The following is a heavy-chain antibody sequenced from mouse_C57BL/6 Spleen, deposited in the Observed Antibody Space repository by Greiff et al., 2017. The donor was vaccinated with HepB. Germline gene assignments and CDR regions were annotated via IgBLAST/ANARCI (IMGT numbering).Heavy chain of an antibody. J-gene: IGHJ3*01. D-gene: IGHD1-1*01. CDR2: IDPETGGT. CDR3: TRGSPFAY. Sequence: VKLMESGAELVRPGASVTLSCKASGYTFTDYEMHWVKQTPVHGLEWIGAIDPETGGTAYNQKFKGKAILTADKSSSTAYMELRSLTSDDSAVYYCTRGSPFAYWGQGTLVTVSA. V-gene: IGHV1-15*01. CDR1: GYTFTDYE.